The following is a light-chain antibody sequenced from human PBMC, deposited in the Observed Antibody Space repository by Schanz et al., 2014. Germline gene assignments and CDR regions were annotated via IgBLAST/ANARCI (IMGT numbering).Light chain of an antibody. CDR1: SSDVGGYNY. CDR2: DVS. CDR3: TSYTNNNTPHVV. J-gene: IGLJ2*01. V-gene: IGLV2-14*01. Sequence: QSALTQPPSASGSPGQSVTISCTGTSSDVGGYNYVSWYQQHPGKAPKLMIYDVSNRPSGVSNRFSGSKSGNTASLTISGLQAEDEADYYCTSYTNNNTPHVVFGGGTKLTVL.